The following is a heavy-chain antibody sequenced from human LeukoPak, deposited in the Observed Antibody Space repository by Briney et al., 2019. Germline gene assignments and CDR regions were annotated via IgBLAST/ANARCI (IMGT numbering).Heavy chain of an antibody. J-gene: IGHJ4*02. Sequence: GASVKVSCKPSGYTFTSYGISWVRQAPGQGLEWMGWISAYIGNTNYTQTLQGRVTITTETSTSTAYMAMRSLGSEDTAVYYCARIRPYSGINPDDYWGRGPRDTVS. V-gene: IGHV1-18*01. CDR1: GYTFTSYG. CDR3: ARIRPYSGINPDDY. D-gene: IGHD1-26*01. CDR2: ISAYIGNT.